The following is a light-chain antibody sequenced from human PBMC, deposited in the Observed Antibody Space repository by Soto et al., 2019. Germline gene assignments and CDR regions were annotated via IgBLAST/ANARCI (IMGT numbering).Light chain of an antibody. CDR1: QRVSSN. CDR2: GAS. Sequence: EIVMTQSPATLSVSPGERATLSCRASQRVSSNLAWYQQKPGQAPTLLIYGASARASGIPARFSGSGSGTEFTLTISSLQSEDFAVYYCQHYNNWPFTFGQGTQLEIK. J-gene: IGKJ2*01. V-gene: IGKV3-15*01. CDR3: QHYNNWPFT.